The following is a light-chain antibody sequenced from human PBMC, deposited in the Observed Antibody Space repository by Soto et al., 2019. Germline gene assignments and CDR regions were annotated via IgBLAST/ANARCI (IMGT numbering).Light chain of an antibody. CDR2: DAS. CDR3: QQYGSSPPT. CDR1: QSLSNTH. Sequence: EIVLTQSPGTLSLSPGARATLSCRASQSLSNTHLAWYQQKPGQAPRLLIHDASSRATGIPDRLSGGGSGTDLTITISRMEPEDFEVYYCQQYGSSPPTFGEGTKVDIK. V-gene: IGKV3-20*01. J-gene: IGKJ1*01.